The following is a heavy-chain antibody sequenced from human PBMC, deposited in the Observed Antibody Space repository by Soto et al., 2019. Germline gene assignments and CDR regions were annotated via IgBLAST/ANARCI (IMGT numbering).Heavy chain of an antibody. CDR2: IRNKANTYTT. CDR3: ARADSSGYYYFDY. J-gene: IGHJ4*02. D-gene: IGHD3-22*01. CDR1: GFTFSDHY. Sequence: EVQLVESGGGLVQPGGSLRLSCAASGFTFSDHYMDWVRQAPGKGLEWVGRIRNKANTYTTEYATSVKGRFTISRDDSKNPLYLQMNSLNTEDTAVYYCARADSSGYYYFDYWGQGTLVTVSS. V-gene: IGHV3-72*01.